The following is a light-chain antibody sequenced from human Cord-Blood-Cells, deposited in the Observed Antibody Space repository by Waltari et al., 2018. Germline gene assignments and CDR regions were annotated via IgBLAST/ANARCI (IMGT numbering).Light chain of an antibody. CDR2: AAS. CDR1: QSISSY. V-gene: IGKV1-39*01. CDR3: QQSYSTPLT. Sequence: DIQMTQSPSSLSASVGDRLTITCRARQSISSYLNWYQQKPGKAPKLLIYAASSLQRGVPSRFSGSGSGTDFTLTISSLQPEDFATYYCQQSYSTPLTFGGGTKVEIK. J-gene: IGKJ4*01.